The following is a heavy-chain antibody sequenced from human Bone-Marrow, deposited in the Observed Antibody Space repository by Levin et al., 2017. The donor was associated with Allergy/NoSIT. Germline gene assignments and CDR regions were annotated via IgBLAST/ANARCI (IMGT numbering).Heavy chain of an antibody. CDR3: ARDSARGGVLLGSSGVGDF. V-gene: IGHV3-21*01. CDR1: GFTLSSYS. D-gene: IGHD6-6*01. J-gene: IGHJ4*02. CDR2: ISTGSTYI. Sequence: PGGSLRLSCAASGFTLSSYSMNWVRQAPGKGLEWVSSISTGSTYIYYADSVKGRFTVSRDNAKNSLYLQMNSLRAEDTAVYYCARDSARGGVLLGSSGVGDFWGLGTLVTVSS.